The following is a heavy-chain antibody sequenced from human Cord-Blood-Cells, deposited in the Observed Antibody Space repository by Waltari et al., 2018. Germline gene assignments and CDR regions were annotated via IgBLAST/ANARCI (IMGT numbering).Heavy chain of an antibody. CDR1: GFTFSSSA. J-gene: IGHJ4*02. Sequence: EVQLLESGGGLVQPGGSLTLPFAASGFTFSSSATTWVGQAPGKGLEWVSAISGSGGSTYYADSVKGRFTISRDNSKNTLYLQMNSLRAEDTAVYYCAKDRAAGSYFDYWGQGTLVTVSS. D-gene: IGHD6-25*01. V-gene: IGHV3-23*01. CDR2: ISGSGGST. CDR3: AKDRAAGSYFDY.